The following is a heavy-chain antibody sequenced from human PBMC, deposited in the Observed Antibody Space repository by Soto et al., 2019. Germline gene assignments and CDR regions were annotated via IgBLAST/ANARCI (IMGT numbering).Heavy chain of an antibody. Sequence: VGSLRLSCAASGLTFSSYWMHWVRQAPGKGLVWVSRINSDGSSTDYADSVKGRFTTSRDNAKNTLYLQMNSLRGEDTAVYYCARAIGFYGMDVWGQGTTVTVSS. J-gene: IGHJ6*02. CDR3: ARAIGFYGMDV. CDR1: GLTFSSYW. CDR2: INSDGSST. V-gene: IGHV3-74*01. D-gene: IGHD6-25*01.